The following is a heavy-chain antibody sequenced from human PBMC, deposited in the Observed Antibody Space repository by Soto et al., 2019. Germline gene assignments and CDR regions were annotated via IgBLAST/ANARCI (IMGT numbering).Heavy chain of an antibody. J-gene: IGHJ5*02. Sequence: QVQLVQSGAEVKKPGSSVKVSCKASGGTFSSYAISWVRQAPGQVLEWMGGIIPIFGTANYAQKFQGRVTITADESTSTGYMELSSLRSEDTAVYYCAREVVVAATGWFDPWGQGTLVTVSS. CDR3: AREVVVAATGWFDP. CDR1: GGTFSSYA. V-gene: IGHV1-69*12. CDR2: IIPIFGTA. D-gene: IGHD2-15*01.